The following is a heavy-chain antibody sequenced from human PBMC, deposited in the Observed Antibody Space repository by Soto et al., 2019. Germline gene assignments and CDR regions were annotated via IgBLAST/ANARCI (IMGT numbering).Heavy chain of an antibody. CDR2: INPNSGGT. Sequence: GASVKVSCKASGYTFTGYYMHWVRQAPGQGLEWMGWINPNSGGTNYAQKFQGWVTMTRDTSISTAYMELSRLRSEDTAVYYCARDGEQLANRGGYYYYGMDVWGQGTTVTVSS. J-gene: IGHJ6*02. V-gene: IGHV1-2*04. CDR1: GYTFTGYY. CDR3: ARDGEQLANRGGYYYYGMDV. D-gene: IGHD6-6*01.